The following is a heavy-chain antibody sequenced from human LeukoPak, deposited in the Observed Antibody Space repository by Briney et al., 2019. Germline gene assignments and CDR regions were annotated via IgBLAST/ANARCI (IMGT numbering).Heavy chain of an antibody. CDR3: ARGRIAAAGTLY. D-gene: IGHD6-13*01. V-gene: IGHV4-39*07. Sequence: PSETLSLTCTVSGGSISSSSYYWGWIRQPPGKGLEWIGSIYYSGSTYYNPSLKSRVTISVDTSKSQFSLKLTSVTAADTAVYYCARGRIAAAGTLYWGQGTLVTVSS. CDR1: GGSISSSSYY. CDR2: IYYSGST. J-gene: IGHJ4*02.